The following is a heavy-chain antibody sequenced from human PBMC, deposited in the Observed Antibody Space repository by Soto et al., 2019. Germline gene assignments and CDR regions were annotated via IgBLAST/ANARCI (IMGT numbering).Heavy chain of an antibody. CDR1: GFTFTKYA. CDR3: ARDYADIAVAGIPLLAH. CDR2: VNAGSGNT. D-gene: IGHD6-19*01. Sequence: QVQLVQSGAEVKKPGASVNISCKASGFTFTKYALHWVRQAPGQRPEWMGWVNAGSGNTRYLQRFQGRSPLTRDTSASTVYLDLSSLTSEDTAVYFCARDYADIAVAGIPLLAHWGQGTLVTVSS. V-gene: IGHV1-3*01. J-gene: IGHJ4*01.